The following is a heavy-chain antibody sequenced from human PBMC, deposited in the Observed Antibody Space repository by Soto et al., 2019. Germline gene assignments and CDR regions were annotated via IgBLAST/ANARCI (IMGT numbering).Heavy chain of an antibody. Sequence: PGGSLRLSCAASGFTFDGYAMHWVRQAPGKGLEWVSGISWNSGSIGYADSVKGRFTISRDNAKNSLYLQMNSLRAGDTALYYCAKDKMDGYNGMDVWGQGTTVTVSS. J-gene: IGHJ6*02. CDR1: GFTFDGYA. D-gene: IGHD2-2*03. V-gene: IGHV3-9*01. CDR2: ISWNSGSI. CDR3: AKDKMDGYNGMDV.